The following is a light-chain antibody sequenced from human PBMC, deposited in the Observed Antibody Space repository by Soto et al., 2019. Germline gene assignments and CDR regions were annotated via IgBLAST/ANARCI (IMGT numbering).Light chain of an antibody. CDR1: QSVSSGY. V-gene: IGKV3-20*01. J-gene: IGKJ2*01. Sequence: EIVLTQSPGTLSLSPGERATLSCRASQSVSSGYLAWYQQKPGQAPRLLIYGASSRATGIPDRFSGSGSGTDFTLTISRLEPEDVAVYYCQRYGSSYTFGQGTKLEIK. CDR3: QRYGSSYT. CDR2: GAS.